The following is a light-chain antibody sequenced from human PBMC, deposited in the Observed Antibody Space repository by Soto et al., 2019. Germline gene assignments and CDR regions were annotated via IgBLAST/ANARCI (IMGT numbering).Light chain of an antibody. J-gene: IGLJ1*01. CDR1: SSDIGAYNY. CDR2: VVS. Sequence: QSVLTQPASGSASPGQSITISCTGTSSDIGAYNYVSWYQHHPGKAPKLMIYVVSNRPSGVSNRFSGSKSGNTASLTISGLQAVDEADYYCSSYTTSSTYVFGAGTRSPS. CDR3: SSYTTSSTYV. V-gene: IGLV2-14*03.